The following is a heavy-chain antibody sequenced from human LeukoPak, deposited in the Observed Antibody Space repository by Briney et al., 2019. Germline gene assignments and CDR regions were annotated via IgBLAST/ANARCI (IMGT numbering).Heavy chain of an antibody. CDR3: ARHDYYGYYYYYYMDV. D-gene: IGHD3-22*01. V-gene: IGHV4-39*01. J-gene: IGHJ6*03. CDR2: IYYSGST. CDR1: GGSISSSSYY. Sequence: PSETLSLTCTVSGGSISSSSYYWGWIRQPPGKGLEWIVSIYYSGSTYYNPSLKSRVTISVDTSKNQFSLKLSSVTAADTAVYYCARHDYYGYYYYYYMDVWGKGTTVTVSS.